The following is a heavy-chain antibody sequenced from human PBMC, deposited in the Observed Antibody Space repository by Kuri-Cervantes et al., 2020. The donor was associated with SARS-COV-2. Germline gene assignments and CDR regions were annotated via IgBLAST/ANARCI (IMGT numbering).Heavy chain of an antibody. J-gene: IGHJ6*02. V-gene: IGHV4-59*01. D-gene: IGHD2-2*01. CDR3: ARSAAAFYGMDV. CDR2: IYYSGSV. CDR1: GDSISPYY. Sequence: GSLRLSCSVSGDSISPYYWTWIRQPPGKGLEWIGHIYYSGSVNYNPSLVSRLTISVDKSKNQVSLKLTSVTAADTAVYYCARSAAAFYGMDVWGQGTTVTVSS.